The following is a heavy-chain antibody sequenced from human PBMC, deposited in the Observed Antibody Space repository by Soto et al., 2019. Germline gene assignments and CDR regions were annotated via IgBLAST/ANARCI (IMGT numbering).Heavy chain of an antibody. CDR3: ARPRGGYLGAFEI. V-gene: IGHV4-39*01. D-gene: IGHD3-16*01. J-gene: IGHJ3*02. Sequence: QLQLQESGPGLVKPSETLSLTCTVSGGSISSSSGYWGWIRQPPGKGLEWIGSIYYSGSTYSNPSLKRRVTISVDTSKNQFSLKLSSVTAADTAVYYCARPRGGYLGAFEIWGQGTMVTVSS. CDR1: GGSISSSSGY. CDR2: IYYSGST.